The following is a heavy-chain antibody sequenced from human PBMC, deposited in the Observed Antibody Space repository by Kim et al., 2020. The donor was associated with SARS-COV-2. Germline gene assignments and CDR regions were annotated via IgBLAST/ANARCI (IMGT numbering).Heavy chain of an antibody. CDR2: INHSGST. CDR1: GGSFSGYY. Sequence: SETLSLTCAVYGGSFSGYYWSWIRQPPGKGLEWIGEINHSGSTNYNPSLKSRVTISVDTSKNQFSLKLSSVTAADTAVYYCARRGRVRLRRPDAFDIWGQGTKVTVSS. J-gene: IGHJ3*02. D-gene: IGHD4-17*01. V-gene: IGHV4-34*01. CDR3: ARRGRVRLRRPDAFDI.